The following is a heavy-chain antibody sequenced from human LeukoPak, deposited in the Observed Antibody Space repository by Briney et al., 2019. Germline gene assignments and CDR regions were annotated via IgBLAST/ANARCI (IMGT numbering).Heavy chain of an antibody. CDR2: INHSGKT. V-gene: IGHV4-34*01. CDR1: GGSFSGYF. Sequence: PSETLSPTCAVYGGSFSGYFWTWIRQPPGEGLEWIGEINHSGKTYYNPSLQSRVTLSVDTSTKQFSLKLSSVTAADTAVYFCARILTTVTTEGDYWGQGTLVTVSS. CDR3: ARILTTVTTEGDY. J-gene: IGHJ4*02. D-gene: IGHD4-17*01.